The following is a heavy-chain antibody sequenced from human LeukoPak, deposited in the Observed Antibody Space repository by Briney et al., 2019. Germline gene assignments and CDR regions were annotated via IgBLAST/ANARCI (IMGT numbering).Heavy chain of an antibody. CDR1: GHTFTDYH. J-gene: IGHJ4*02. CDR3: VRDLRTRVPTPYQIDS. V-gene: IGHV1-2*02. D-gene: IGHD3-3*01. CDR2: IIPNSGDT. Sequence: ASARVSCKASGHTFTDYHVHWVRQPPGQKLEWMGWIIPNSGDTYYAQKFRDRVTMTRDTSISTVYMELNRLTSDDTAIYYCVRDLRTRVPTPYQIDSWGQGTLVTVSS.